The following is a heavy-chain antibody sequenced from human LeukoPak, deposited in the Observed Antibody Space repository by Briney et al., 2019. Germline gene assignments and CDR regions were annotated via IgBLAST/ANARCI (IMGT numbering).Heavy chain of an antibody. V-gene: IGHV1-69*05. CDR3: ARDYDRTSYIFDI. Sequence: ASVKVSCKASGGTFSSYAINWVRQAPGQGPEWMGGIIPIFGTANYPQRFQGRVTITTDESTSTAYMELSSLRSEDTAVYFCARDYDRTSYIFDIWGQGTMVTVSS. J-gene: IGHJ3*02. CDR1: GGTFSSYA. CDR2: IIPIFGTA. D-gene: IGHD3-22*01.